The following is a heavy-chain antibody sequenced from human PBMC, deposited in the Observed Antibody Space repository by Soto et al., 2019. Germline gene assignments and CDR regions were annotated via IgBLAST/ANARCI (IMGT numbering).Heavy chain of an antibody. CDR3: ARCLGYSDACDI. J-gene: IGHJ3*02. Sequence: QVQLQQWGAGLLKPSETLSLTCAVYGGSFSGYYWSWIRQPPGKGLEWIGEINHSGSTNYNPSLKSRVTISVDTSKNQFSLKLSSVTAADTAVYYCARCLGYSDACDIWGQGTMVTVSS. V-gene: IGHV4-34*01. D-gene: IGHD2-15*01. CDR1: GGSFSGYY. CDR2: INHSGST.